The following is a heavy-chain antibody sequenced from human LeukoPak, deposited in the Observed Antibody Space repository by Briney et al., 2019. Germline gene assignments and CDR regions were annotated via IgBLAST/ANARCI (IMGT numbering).Heavy chain of an antibody. CDR1: GFTFSSYW. CDR3: ARKDRLVRGVIYYYYGMDV. V-gene: IGHV3-7*03. D-gene: IGHD3-10*01. Sequence: GGSLRLSCAASGFTFSSYWMNWARQAPGKGLEWVASINHNGNVNYYVDSVKGRFTVSRDNAKNSLYLQMSNLRAEDTAVYYCARKDRLVRGVIYYYYGMDVWGQGTTVTVSS. J-gene: IGHJ6*02. CDR2: INHNGNVN.